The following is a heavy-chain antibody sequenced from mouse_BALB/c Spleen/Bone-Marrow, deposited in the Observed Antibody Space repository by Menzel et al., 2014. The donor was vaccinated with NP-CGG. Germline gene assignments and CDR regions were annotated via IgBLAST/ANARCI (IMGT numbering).Heavy chain of an antibody. CDR3: ARKALYYAMDY. CDR1: GYSITSDYA. V-gene: IGHV3-2*02. Sequence: DVKLVESGPGLVKPSQSLSLTCTVTGYSITSDYAWNWIRQFPGNKLEWMGYISYSGSTSYNPYLKSRISITRDTSKNQFFLQLNSVTTEDTATYYCARKALYYAMDYRGQGTSVTVSS. J-gene: IGHJ4*01. CDR2: ISYSGST.